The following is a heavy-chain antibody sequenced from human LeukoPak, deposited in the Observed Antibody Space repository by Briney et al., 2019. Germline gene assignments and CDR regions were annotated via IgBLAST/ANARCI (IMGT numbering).Heavy chain of an antibody. V-gene: IGHV3-48*04. CDR1: GFTFSSYR. CDR3: ARTGYYYGSGSNYYYGMDV. Sequence: PGGSLRLSCAASGFTFSSYRMNWVRQAPGKGLEWVSYISSSGSTIYYADSVKGRFTISRDNAKNSLYLQMNSLRAEDTAVYYCARTGYYYGSGSNYYYGMDVWGQGTTVTVSS. D-gene: IGHD3-10*01. J-gene: IGHJ6*02. CDR2: ISSSGSTI.